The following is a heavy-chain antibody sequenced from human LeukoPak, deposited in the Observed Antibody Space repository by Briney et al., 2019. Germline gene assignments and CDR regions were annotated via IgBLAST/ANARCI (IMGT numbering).Heavy chain of an antibody. J-gene: IGHJ4*02. CDR1: GFIFSNYG. CDR2: RAYDGRNK. D-gene: IGHD6-19*01. Sequence: GGSLRLSCVASGFIFSNYGMHWVRQTPGKGLEWVAVRAYDGRNKYYADSVKGRFTISRDNSKNTLYLQMNSLRAKDTAVYYCAKVPMDAGWLVLDYWGQGTLVTVSS. CDR3: AKVPMDAGWLVLDY. V-gene: IGHV3-30*18.